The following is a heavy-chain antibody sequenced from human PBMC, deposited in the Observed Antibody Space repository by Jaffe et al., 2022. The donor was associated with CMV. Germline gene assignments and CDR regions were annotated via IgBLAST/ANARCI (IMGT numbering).Heavy chain of an antibody. CDR3: AKEAAFVDFWSGYYAKNYYYMDV. J-gene: IGHJ6*03. CDR2: ISGSGGST. Sequence: EVQLVESGGGLVQPGGSLRLSCAASGFTFSSYAMSWVRQAPGKGLEWVSAISGSGGSTYYADSVKGRFTISRDNSKNTLYLQMNSLRAEDTAVYYCAKEAAFVDFWSGYYAKNYYYMDVWGKGTTVTVSS. CDR1: GFTFSSYA. V-gene: IGHV3-23*04. D-gene: IGHD3-3*01.